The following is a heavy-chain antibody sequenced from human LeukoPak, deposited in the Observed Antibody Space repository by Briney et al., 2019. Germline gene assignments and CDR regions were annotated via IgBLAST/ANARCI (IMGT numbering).Heavy chain of an antibody. V-gene: IGHV3-23*01. CDR2: ITTSDGNT. Sequence: GGSLRLSCAASGFTFSSYTMSWVRQAPGKGLEWVSTITTSDGNTYYVDSVKGRFTVSRDNSKNTLYLQMNSLRAEDMAVYYCAKDGGLWVSAHWGDSWGRGTLVTVSS. D-gene: IGHD7-27*01. J-gene: IGHJ4*02. CDR1: GFTFSSYT. CDR3: AKDGGLWVSAHWGDS.